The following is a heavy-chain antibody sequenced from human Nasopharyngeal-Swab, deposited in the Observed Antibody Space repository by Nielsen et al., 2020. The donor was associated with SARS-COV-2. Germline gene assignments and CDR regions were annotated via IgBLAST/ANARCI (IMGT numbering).Heavy chain of an antibody. J-gene: IGHJ6*02. CDR3: ARDMAAPHYDFWSGLPKGGMDV. V-gene: IGHV3-11*06. Sequence: WIRQPPGKGLEWVSYISSSSSYTNYADSVKGRFTISRDNAKNSLYLQMNSLRAEDTAVYYCARDMAAPHYDFWSGLPKGGMDVWGQGTTVTVS. CDR2: ISSSSSYT. D-gene: IGHD3-3*01.